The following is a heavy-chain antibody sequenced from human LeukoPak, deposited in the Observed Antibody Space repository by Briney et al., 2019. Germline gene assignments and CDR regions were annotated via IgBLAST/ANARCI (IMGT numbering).Heavy chain of an antibody. CDR1: GLVFHNYA. J-gene: IGHJ3*01. V-gene: IGHV3-23*01. CDR3: GQDPNGNYIGAFDF. Sequence: GGSLRLSCAASGLVFHNYALVWIRRAPGKGPEWVSAILGGGGTFYADAVKGRFTISRDNSKNTLYLQMNSLRAEDTATYYCGQDPNGNYIGAFDFWGRGAMVTVSS. CDR2: ILGGGGT. D-gene: IGHD4-17*01.